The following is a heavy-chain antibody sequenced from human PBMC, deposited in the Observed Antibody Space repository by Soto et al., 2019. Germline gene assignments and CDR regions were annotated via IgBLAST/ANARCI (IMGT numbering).Heavy chain of an antibody. CDR1: RGASRSINW. CDR2: IYHSGST. J-gene: IGHJ6*01. D-gene: IGHD3-10*02. Sequence: PSDTLSLTCAVSRGASRSINWSILVRQPPGKGLEWIGEIYHSGSTNYNPSLKSRVTISVDKSKNQFSLKLSSVTAADTAVYYCASVRGGYYYAMDVWGQGTTVT. V-gene: IGHV4-4*02. CDR3: ASVRGGYYYAMDV.